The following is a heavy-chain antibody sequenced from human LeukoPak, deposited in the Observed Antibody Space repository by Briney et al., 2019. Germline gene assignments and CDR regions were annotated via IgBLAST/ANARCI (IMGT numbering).Heavy chain of an antibody. CDR1: GFIFTNYW. CDR3: ARGGRYDISIDY. Sequence: GGSLRLSCAASGFIFTNYWMSWVRQAPGKGLEWMANIKQDGSEKYYLDGRFTISRDNTKNSLYLQMSSLRADDTAVYYCARGGRYDISIDYWGQGTLVTVSS. CDR2: IKQDGSEK. V-gene: IGHV3-7*01. J-gene: IGHJ4*02. D-gene: IGHD3-9*01.